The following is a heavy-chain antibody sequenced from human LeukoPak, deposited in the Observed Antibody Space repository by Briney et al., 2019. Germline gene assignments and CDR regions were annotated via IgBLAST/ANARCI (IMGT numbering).Heavy chain of an antibody. Sequence: PSETLSLTCTVSDGSISSGSYYWGWIRQPPGKGLEWIGNIHYSGITYYNPSLKSRVTISVDTSKNQFSLKLTSVTAADTAFYYCARQPHAFDNWLDSWGQGTLVTVSS. CDR3: ARQPHAFDNWLDS. CDR2: IHYSGIT. CDR1: DGSISSGSYY. J-gene: IGHJ5*01. D-gene: IGHD3-10*01. V-gene: IGHV4-39*01.